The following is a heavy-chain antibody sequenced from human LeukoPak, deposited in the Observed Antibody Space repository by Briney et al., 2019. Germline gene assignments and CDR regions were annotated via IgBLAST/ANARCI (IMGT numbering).Heavy chain of an antibody. D-gene: IGHD3-10*01. CDR2: IYTSGST. CDR1: GGSISSYY. J-gene: IGHJ4*02. Sequence: SETLSLTCTVSGGSISSYYWSWIRQPAGKGLEWIGRIYTSGSTNYNPSLKSRVTMSVDTSKNRFSLKLSSVTAADTAVYYCARGPLNMVRGVIGFDYWGQGTLGTVSS. V-gene: IGHV4-4*07. CDR3: ARGPLNMVRGVIGFDY.